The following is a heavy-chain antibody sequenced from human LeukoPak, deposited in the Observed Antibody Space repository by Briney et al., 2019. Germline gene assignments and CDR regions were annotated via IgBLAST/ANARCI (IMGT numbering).Heavy chain of an antibody. V-gene: IGHV3-21*01. CDR1: VFTFSSYS. D-gene: IGHD3-10*01. J-gene: IGHJ4*02. CDR2: ISSSSSYI. Sequence: GGSLRLSCAASVFTFSSYSMNLDRQAPGKGLEWVSSISSSSSYIYYAVSVKGRFTISRDNAKNSLHLQMNSLRAEDTAVYYCVREVRAGRVDYWGQGTLVTVSS. CDR3: VREVRAGRVDY.